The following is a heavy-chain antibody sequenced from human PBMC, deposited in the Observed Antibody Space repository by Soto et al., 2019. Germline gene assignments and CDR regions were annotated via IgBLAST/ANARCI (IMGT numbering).Heavy chain of an antibody. CDR1: GFTFSKYG. CDR2: ISSSGDST. CDR3: AKDGALVRGVILDYYYGMDV. V-gene: IGHV3-23*01. D-gene: IGHD3-10*01. J-gene: IGHJ6*02. Sequence: PVGSLRLSCAASGFTFSKYGMSWVRQAPGKGLDWVSTISSSGDSTFYTDSVKGRFTISRDNSKNTVSLQMNSLRAEDTAVYYCAKDGALVRGVILDYYYGMDVWGQGTTVTVSS.